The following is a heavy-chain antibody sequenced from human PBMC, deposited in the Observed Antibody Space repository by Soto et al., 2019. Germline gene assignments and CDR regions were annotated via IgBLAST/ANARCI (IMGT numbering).Heavy chain of an antibody. V-gene: IGHV4-61*01. CDR2: IYDSRST. J-gene: IGHJ6*02. CDR1: GGSVSSGSYY. D-gene: IGHD3-10*01. Sequence: SETLSLTCTVSGGSVSSGSYYWTWVRQPPGKGLEWIGYIYDSRSTIYNPSLKSRVTISVDTSKNQFSLKLSSVTAADTAVYYCARFGSLLWFGELLSHYYYYGMDVWGQGTTVTVSS. CDR3: ARFGSLLWFGELLSHYYYYGMDV.